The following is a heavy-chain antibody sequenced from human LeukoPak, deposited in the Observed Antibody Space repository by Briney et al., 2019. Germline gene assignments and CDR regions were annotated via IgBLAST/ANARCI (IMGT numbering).Heavy chain of an antibody. CDR1: GYTFTGYY. J-gene: IGHJ3*02. D-gene: IGHD4-17*01. CDR2: INPNSSST. Sequence: ASVKVSCKSSGYTFTGYYMHWVRQAPGQGLEWMGWINPNSSSTDYAQKFQGRVTMTRDTSISTAYMELRRLRSDDTAVYYCARGNDYGDHGRDGFDIWGQGTLVTVSS. CDR3: ARGNDYGDHGRDGFDI. V-gene: IGHV1-2*02.